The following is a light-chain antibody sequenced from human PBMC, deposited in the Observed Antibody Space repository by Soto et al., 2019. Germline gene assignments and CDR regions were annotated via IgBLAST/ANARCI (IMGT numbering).Light chain of an antibody. CDR1: QSISSSF. CDR3: QKYASSPT. Sequence: IALTQSPGTLSLSPGERAVLSCRASQSISSSFLAWYQQRPGQAPRLILYATSSRATGIPDRFSGSGSGTDFTFTISSLEPEDSAVYFCQKYASSPTFGQGTRLEIK. CDR2: ATS. V-gene: IGKV3-20*01. J-gene: IGKJ5*01.